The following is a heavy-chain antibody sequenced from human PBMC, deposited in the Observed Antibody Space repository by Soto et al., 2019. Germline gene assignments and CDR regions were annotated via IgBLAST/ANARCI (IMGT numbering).Heavy chain of an antibody. D-gene: IGHD5-12*01. CDR2: INPKADGT. CDR1: GFTFSTYY. CDR3: ARGREYRGYDFLDF. V-gene: IGHV1-46*03. Sequence: ASVKVSCKTSGFTFSTYYLHWVRQAPGQGLEWMAMINPKADGTEYAQKFQGRATLARDTSTNTVYMDLSSLRSEDTAVYYCARGREYRGYDFLDFWGQGTQVTVSS. J-gene: IGHJ4*02.